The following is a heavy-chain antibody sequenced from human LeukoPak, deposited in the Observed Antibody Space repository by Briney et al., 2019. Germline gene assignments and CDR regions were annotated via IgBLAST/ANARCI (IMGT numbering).Heavy chain of an antibody. CDR1: GVSISSYY. Sequence: SETLSLTCNVSGVSISSYYWSWIRQPPGKGLEWIGYIYYSGSTNYNPSLKSRVTISVDTSKNQFSLKLSSVTAADTAVYYCAKGGGHYYYYMDVWGKGTTVTVSS. J-gene: IGHJ6*03. CDR2: IYYSGST. V-gene: IGHV4-59*01. CDR3: AKGGGHYYYYMDV. D-gene: IGHD3-10*01.